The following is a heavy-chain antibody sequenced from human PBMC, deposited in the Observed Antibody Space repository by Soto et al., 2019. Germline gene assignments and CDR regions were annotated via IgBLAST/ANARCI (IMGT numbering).Heavy chain of an antibody. V-gene: IGHV3-23*01. D-gene: IGHD6-6*01. J-gene: IGHJ4*02. CDR3: ASPQYSSSSVSDY. CDR2: ISGSGSSI. CDR1: GFTFSSYA. Sequence: GGSLRLSCAASGFTFSSYAMSWVRQAPGKGLEWVSAISGSGSSIYYADSVKGRFTISRDNAKNTLYLQMNSLRAEDTAVYYWASPQYSSSSVSDYWGQGTLVTVSS.